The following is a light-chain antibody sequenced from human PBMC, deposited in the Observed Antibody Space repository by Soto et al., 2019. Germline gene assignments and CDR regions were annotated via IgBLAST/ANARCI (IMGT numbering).Light chain of an antibody. CDR2: EVS. Sequence: QSVLTQPASVSGSPGQSVTISCTGTSSDIGGSNYVSWYHQHPGKAPKLMVFEVSYRPSGVSNRFSGSKSDNTASLTISGLQAEDEADYYCSSYTTSITLMVFGTGTKV. J-gene: IGLJ1*01. CDR3: SSYTTSITLMV. V-gene: IGLV2-14*01. CDR1: SSDIGGSNY.